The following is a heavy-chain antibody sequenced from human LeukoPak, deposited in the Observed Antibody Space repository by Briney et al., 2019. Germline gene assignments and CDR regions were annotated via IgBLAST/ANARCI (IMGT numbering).Heavy chain of an antibody. CDR1: GFSFSTYY. Sequence: GGSLRLSCAASGFSFSTYYVNWVRQAPGKGLEWVSGIGAGGTFTYYADSVKGRFTISRDNSRNTLYLQMNSLRAEDTALYYCAKEIRDTSGYYGWLDPWGQGTLVTVSS. J-gene: IGHJ5*02. CDR3: AKEIRDTSGYYGWLDP. V-gene: IGHV3-23*01. CDR2: IGAGGTFT. D-gene: IGHD3-3*01.